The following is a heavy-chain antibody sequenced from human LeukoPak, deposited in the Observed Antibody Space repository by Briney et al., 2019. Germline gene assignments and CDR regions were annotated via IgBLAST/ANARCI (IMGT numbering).Heavy chain of an antibody. CDR3: ARSFLDYMDV. D-gene: IGHD2/OR15-2a*01. Sequence: SETLSLTCSVSGGSISNFYWSWIRQPPGKGLEWIGYIHYSGSTNYNPSLKSRVTISVDASKNQFSLKLRSVTAADTAVYFCARSFLDYMDVWGKGTTVTVSS. V-gene: IGHV4-59*12. J-gene: IGHJ6*03. CDR2: IHYSGST. CDR1: GGSISNFY.